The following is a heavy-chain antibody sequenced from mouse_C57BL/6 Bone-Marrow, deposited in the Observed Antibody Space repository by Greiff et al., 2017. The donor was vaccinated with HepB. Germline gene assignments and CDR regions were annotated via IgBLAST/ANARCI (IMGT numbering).Heavy chain of an antibody. V-gene: IGHV5-6*01. J-gene: IGHJ3*01. Sequence: EVQVVESGGDLVKPGGSLKLSCAASGFTFSSYGMSWVRQTPDKRLEWVATISSGGSYTYYPDSVKGRFTISRDNAKNTLYLQMSSLKSEDTAMYYCAGGHYYGSSYEGFAYWGQGTLVTVSA. CDR3: AGGHYYGSSYEGFAY. CDR2: ISSGGSYT. D-gene: IGHD1-1*01. CDR1: GFTFSSYG.